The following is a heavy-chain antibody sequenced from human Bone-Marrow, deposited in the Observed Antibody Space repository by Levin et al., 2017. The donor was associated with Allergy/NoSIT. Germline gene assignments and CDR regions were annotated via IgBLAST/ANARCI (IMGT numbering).Heavy chain of an antibody. D-gene: IGHD3-16*01. CDR1: GFSLSTSEVA. CDR3: AHSRFSSVLGGANWFDP. CDR2: IYWDGDK. V-gene: IGHV2-5*02. Sequence: QTLSLTCAFSGFSLSTSEVAVGWIRQPPGKALEWLALIYWDGDKRYNPFLKNRLTITEDTPKNQVVLTLTNMDPVDTATYYCAHSRFSSVLGGANWFDPWGQGTLVTVSS. J-gene: IGHJ5*02.